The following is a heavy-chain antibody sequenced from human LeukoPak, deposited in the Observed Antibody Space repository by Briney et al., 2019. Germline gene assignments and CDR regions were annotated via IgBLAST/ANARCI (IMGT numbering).Heavy chain of an antibody. J-gene: IGHJ6*02. V-gene: IGHV1-46*01. CDR2: IDPSGGST. Sequence: ASVKVSCKASGYTFTSYYMHWVRQAPGQGLEWMGIIDPSGGSTSYAQKFQGRVTMTRDTSTSTVYMELSSLRSDDTAVYYCARVEELCGGWYCRYYYGMDVWGQGTTVTVSS. CDR1: GYTFTSYY. CDR3: ARVEELCGGWYCRYYYGMDV. D-gene: IGHD6-19*01.